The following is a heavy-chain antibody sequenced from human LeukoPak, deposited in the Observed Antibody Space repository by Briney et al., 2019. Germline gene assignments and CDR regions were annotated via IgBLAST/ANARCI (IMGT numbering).Heavy chain of an antibody. V-gene: IGHV3-7*01. CDR2: IKRDGSEK. J-gene: IGHJ4*02. Sequence: GGSLRLSCEASGFTFSTYWMSWVRQAPGKGLEWVANIKRDGSEKYYVDSVKGRFTISRDNAKNSLYLQMNSLRAEDTAMYYCARDSAGNDYWGQGTLVTVSS. D-gene: IGHD6-13*01. CDR3: ARDSAGNDY. CDR1: GFTFSTYW.